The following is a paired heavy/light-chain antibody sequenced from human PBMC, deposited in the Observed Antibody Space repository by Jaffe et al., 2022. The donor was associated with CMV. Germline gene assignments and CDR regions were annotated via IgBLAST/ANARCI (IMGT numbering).Heavy chain of an antibody. CDR1: GASISSSTYY. V-gene: IGHV4-39*02. CDR3: TRGGDCGSDCYSVAY. D-gene: IGHD2-21*02. CDR2: IHYSGNT. Sequence: QLQLQESGPGLVKPSETLSLTCSVSGASISSSTYYWGWIRQPPGRGLEWIGSIHYSGNTHHNPSLKSRVTISVDTSKNDFSLKLSSVTAADTAVYYCTRGGDCGSDCYSVAYWGQGTLVIVSS. J-gene: IGHJ4*02.
Light chain of an antibody. J-gene: IGKJ5*01. CDR2: SAS. CDR3: QQTYTIPLT. CDR1: QSINNY. Sequence: DIQMTQSPSSLSASVGDRVTITCRASQSINNYLNWYQQKPGKAPKLLIYSASSLQSGVPSRFSGSGSGADFTLTISSLQPEDFTTYYCQQTYTIPLTFGQGTRLEIK. V-gene: IGKV1-39*01.